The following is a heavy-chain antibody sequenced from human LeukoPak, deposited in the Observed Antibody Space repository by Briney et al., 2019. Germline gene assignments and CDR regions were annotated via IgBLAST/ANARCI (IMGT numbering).Heavy chain of an antibody. CDR3: ARSSTMTGVVNWFDP. CDR2: IYHSGST. D-gene: IGHD3-22*01. J-gene: IGHJ5*02. V-gene: IGHV4-38-2*02. Sequence: SETLSPTCTVTGYSISSGYYWGWIRQPPGKGLEWIGSIYHSGSTYYNPSLKSRVTISVDTSKNQFSLELSSVTAADTAVYYCARSSTMTGVVNWFDPWGQGTLVTVSS. CDR1: GYSISSGYY.